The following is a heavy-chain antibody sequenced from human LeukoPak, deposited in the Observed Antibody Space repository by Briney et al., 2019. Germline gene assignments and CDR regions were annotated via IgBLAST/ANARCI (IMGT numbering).Heavy chain of an antibody. V-gene: IGHV3-30*18. CDR2: ISYDGSNK. CDR1: GLTFSSYG. J-gene: IGHJ3*02. D-gene: IGHD3-9*01. CDR3: AKVPLRYFDWLPLGDAFDI. Sequence: GGSLRLSCAASGLTFSSYGMHWVRQAPGKGLEWVAVISYDGSNKYYADSVKGRFTISRDNSKNTLYLQMNSLRAEDTAVYYCAKVPLRYFDWLPLGDAFDIWGQGTMVTVSS.